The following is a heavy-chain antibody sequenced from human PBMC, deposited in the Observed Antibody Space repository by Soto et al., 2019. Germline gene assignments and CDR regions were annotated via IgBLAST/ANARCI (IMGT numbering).Heavy chain of an antibody. D-gene: IGHD2-15*01. V-gene: IGHV1-69*13. J-gene: IGHJ6*02. CDR3: ARVGYCSGGSCYSCGNCHMDV. CDR1: GGTFSSYA. Sequence: ASVKVSCKASGGTFSSYAISWVRQAPGQGLEWMGGIIPIFGTANYAQKFQGRVTITADESTSTAYMELSSLRSEDTAVYYCARVGYCSGGSCYSCGNCHMDVWGQGTTVTVSS. CDR2: IIPIFGTA.